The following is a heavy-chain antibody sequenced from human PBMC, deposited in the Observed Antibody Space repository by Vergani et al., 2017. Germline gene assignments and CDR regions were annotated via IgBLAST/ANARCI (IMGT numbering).Heavy chain of an antibody. CDR1: GVSITSFY. CDR3: ARDRYRTGSDY. CDR2: IYYTGNT. D-gene: IGHD3-16*02. J-gene: IGHJ4*02. V-gene: IGHV4-59*01. Sequence: QVQLQESGPGLVKSSETLSLSCSVSGVSITSFYWSWIRQSPGKGLEWIGHIYYTGNTNFNPSLKSRVTMSVDTSKNEFSLRLSSVTAADTAVYFCARDRYRTGSDYWGQGTLVSVSS.